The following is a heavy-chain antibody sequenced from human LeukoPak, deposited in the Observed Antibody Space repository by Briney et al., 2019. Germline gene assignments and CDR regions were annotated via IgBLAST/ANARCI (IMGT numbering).Heavy chain of an antibody. D-gene: IGHD6-13*01. CDR2: ISGSGGST. J-gene: IGHJ4*02. CDR1: GFTFSSYA. Sequence: GGSLRLSCTASGFTFSSYAMTWVRQAPGKGLEWVSVISGSGGSTYYADSVKGRFTISRDNSKNTLYLQMNSLRADDTAVYNCAKLSRAAAGTGYFDYWGQGTLVTVSS. CDR3: AKLSRAAAGTGYFDY. V-gene: IGHV3-23*01.